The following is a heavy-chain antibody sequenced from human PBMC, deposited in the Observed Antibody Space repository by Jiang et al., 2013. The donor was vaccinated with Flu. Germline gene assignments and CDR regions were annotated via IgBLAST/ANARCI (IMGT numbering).Heavy chain of an antibody. CDR2: INHSGST. CDR1: GGSFSGYY. V-gene: IGHV4-34*01. Sequence: RLLKPSETLSLTCAVYGGSFSGYYWSWIRQPPGKGLEWIGEINHSGSTNYNPSLKSRVTISVDTSKNQFSLKLSSVTAADTAVYYCARDRSYRMHSKDQLGRDYWGQGTLVTVSS. D-gene: IGHD7-27*01. CDR3: ARDRSYRMHSKDQLGRDY. J-gene: IGHJ4*02.